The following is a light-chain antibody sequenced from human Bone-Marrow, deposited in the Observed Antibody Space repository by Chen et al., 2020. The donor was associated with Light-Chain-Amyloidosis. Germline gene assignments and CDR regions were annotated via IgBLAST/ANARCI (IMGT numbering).Light chain of an antibody. V-gene: IGKV4-1*01. CDR1: QSVLSTSNNKNY. CDR3: KQYVRAQLT. Sequence: DIVMTQSPDSLAVSLGERATINCKSTQSVLSTSNNKNYIAWYQQKPGQPPKLLVSWASMRESGVPDRLSGSGSGTDFTLTISRLHAEDVSVDYCKQYVRAQLTFGGGTKVEIK. CDR2: WAS. J-gene: IGKJ4*01.